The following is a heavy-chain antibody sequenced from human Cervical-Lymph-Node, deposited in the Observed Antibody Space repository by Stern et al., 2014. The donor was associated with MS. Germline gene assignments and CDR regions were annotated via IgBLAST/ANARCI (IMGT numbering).Heavy chain of an antibody. V-gene: IGHV4-59*01. J-gene: IGHJ6*02. D-gene: IGHD3-3*01. CDR3: ARDFWVGGYDFWSGYYYGMDV. Sequence: QVQLQESGPGLVKPSETLSLTCTVSGGSISSYYWSWIRQPPGKGLEWIGYIYYSGSTNYNPSLKSRVTISVDTSKNQFSLKLSSVTAADTAVYYCARDFWVGGYDFWSGYYYGMDVWGQGTTVTVSS. CDR1: GGSISSYY. CDR2: IYYSGST.